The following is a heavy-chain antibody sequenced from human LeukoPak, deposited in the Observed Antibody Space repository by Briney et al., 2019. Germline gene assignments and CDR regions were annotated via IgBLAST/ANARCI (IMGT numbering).Heavy chain of an antibody. CDR3: ARVYYHDNSATIKYFDS. Sequence: PSETLSLTCSVSGASISGGNYYWSWVRQHPGKGLEWIGYIYYSGSTYYNPSLQSRLTISVDTSKNQFSLKLSAVTAADTAVYYCARVYYHDNSATIKYFDSWGQGTLVAVSS. CDR1: GASISGGNYY. CDR2: IYYSGST. V-gene: IGHV4-31*03. J-gene: IGHJ4*02. D-gene: IGHD3-22*01.